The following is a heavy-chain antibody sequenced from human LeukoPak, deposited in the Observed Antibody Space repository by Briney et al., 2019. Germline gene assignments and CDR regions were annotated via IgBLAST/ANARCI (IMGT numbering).Heavy chain of an antibody. D-gene: IGHD6-13*01. CDR3: AKGTHSSSWHWYDP. V-gene: IGHV3-11*01. CDR2: IDSSGDVI. J-gene: IGHJ5*02. CDR1: GFIFSDYY. Sequence: GGSLRLSCAASGFIFSDYYTTWIRQAPGKGLEWLSYIDSSGDVIYYADSVKGRFTISRDNAKNSLYLQMNSLRAEDTAVYYCAKGTHSSSWHWYDPWGQGTLVTVSS.